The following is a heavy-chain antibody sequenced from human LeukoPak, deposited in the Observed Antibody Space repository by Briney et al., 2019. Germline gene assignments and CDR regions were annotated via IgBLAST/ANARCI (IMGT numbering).Heavy chain of an antibody. CDR3: AKDEGRAVAAFDI. CDR2: ISSSGSTI. D-gene: IGHD6-19*01. J-gene: IGHJ3*02. Sequence: GGSLRLSCAASGFTFSSYGMHWVRQAPGKGLEWVSYISSSGSTIYYADSVKGRFTISRDNAKNSLYLQMNSLRAKDTAVYYCAKDEGRAVAAFDIWGQGTMVTVSS. CDR1: GFTFSSYG. V-gene: IGHV3-48*04.